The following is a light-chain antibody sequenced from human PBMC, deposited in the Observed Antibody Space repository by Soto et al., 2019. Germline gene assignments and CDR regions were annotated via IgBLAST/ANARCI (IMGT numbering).Light chain of an antibody. CDR1: QSVSSSY. CDR2: GAS. V-gene: IGKV3-20*01. J-gene: IGKJ1*01. Sequence: TKTRSNVPLSAKERGTLSCTASQSVSSSYSAWYQQKPGQAPRLLIYGASSRATGIPDRLSGSGSGRDCPPSLTGLELEEFAVYFCEEHGSALWTDGRGTKVDIK. CDR3: EEHGSALWT.